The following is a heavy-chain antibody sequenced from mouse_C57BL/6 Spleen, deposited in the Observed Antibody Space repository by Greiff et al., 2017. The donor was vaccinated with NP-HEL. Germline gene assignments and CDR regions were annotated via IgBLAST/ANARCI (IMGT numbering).Heavy chain of an antibody. J-gene: IGHJ4*01. V-gene: IGHV1-18*01. Sequence: VHVKQSGPELVKPGASVKIPCKASGYTFTDYNMDGVKQSHGKSLEWIGDINPNNGGTIYNQKFKGKATLTVDKSSSTAYMELRSLTSEDTAVYYCARGLYAMDYWGQGTSVTVSS. CDR3: ARGLYAMDY. CDR1: GYTFTDYN. D-gene: IGHD2-13*01. CDR2: INPNNGGT.